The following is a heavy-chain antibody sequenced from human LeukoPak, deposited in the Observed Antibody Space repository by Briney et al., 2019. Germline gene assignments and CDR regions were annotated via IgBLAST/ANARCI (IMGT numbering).Heavy chain of an antibody. V-gene: IGHV3-21*01. CDR1: GFTFSTHI. CDR2: ISSGSSNI. D-gene: IGHD3-10*01. J-gene: IGHJ4*02. CDR3: AKPAGITMVRGDLDY. Sequence: GGSLRLSCAASGFTFSTHIMNWVRQAPGKGLEWVSSISSGSSNIYYADSVKGRFTISRDNAENSLYLQMNSLRAEDTAVYYCAKPAGITMVRGDLDYWGQGTLVTVSS.